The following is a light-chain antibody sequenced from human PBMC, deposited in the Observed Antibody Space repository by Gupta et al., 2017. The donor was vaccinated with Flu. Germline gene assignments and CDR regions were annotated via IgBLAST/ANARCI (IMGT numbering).Light chain of an antibody. Sequence: PSSLAASVGDRVTITCRASQNINIFVNWYQQKPGKAPNLLIYAAANLQNGAPSRFSGSGSGTDFILTIISLQPEDFATYYCEQTDSTPRTFGQGTKVEVK. J-gene: IGKJ1*01. V-gene: IGKV1-39*01. CDR2: AAA. CDR1: QNINIF. CDR3: EQTDSTPRT.